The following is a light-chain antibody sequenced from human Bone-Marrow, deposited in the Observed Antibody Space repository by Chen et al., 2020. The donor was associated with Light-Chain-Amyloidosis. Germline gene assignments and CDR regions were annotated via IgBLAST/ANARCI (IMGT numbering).Light chain of an antibody. Sequence: VLTQSPATLSVSPGERATLSCRASQSIGSNLAWYQQKPGQAPRLLIYGASTRATGIPARFSGSGSETEFSLTISSLQSADSAIYYCQQFHTWAFGQGIRLEIK. J-gene: IGKJ5*01. V-gene: IGKV3-15*01. CDR1: QSIGSN. CDR3: QQFHTWA. CDR2: GAS.